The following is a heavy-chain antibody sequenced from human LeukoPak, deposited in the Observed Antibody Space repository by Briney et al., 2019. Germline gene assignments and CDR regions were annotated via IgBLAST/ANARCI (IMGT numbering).Heavy chain of an antibody. D-gene: IGHD1-26*01. J-gene: IGHJ4*02. CDR2: IYYSGST. CDR1: GGSISSGGYY. CDR3: ARSYLKGPGPFDY. Sequence: SETLSLTCTVSGGSISSGGYYWSWIRQHPGKGLEWIGYIYYSGSTYYNPSLKSRVTISVDTSKNQFSLKLSSVTAADTAVYYCARSYLKGPGPFDYWGQGTLVTVSS. V-gene: IGHV4-31*03.